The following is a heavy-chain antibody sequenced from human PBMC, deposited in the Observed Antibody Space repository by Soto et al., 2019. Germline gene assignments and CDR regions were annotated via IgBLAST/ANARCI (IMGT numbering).Heavy chain of an antibody. Sequence: GASVKASCKASGGTFSSYAISWVRQAPGQGLEWMGGIIPIFGTANYAQKFQGRVTITADESTSTAYMELSSLRSEDTAVYYCARVIDYGDYSFDYWGQGTLVTVSS. CDR3: ARVIDYGDYSFDY. D-gene: IGHD4-17*01. CDR1: GGTFSSYA. J-gene: IGHJ4*02. V-gene: IGHV1-69*13. CDR2: IIPIFGTA.